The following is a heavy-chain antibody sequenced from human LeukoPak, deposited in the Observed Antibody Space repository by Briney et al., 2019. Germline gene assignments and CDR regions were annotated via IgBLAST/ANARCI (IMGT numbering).Heavy chain of an antibody. D-gene: IGHD4-23*01. CDR3: ARDLSGGSFDP. Sequence: SETLSLTCTVPGGSISSYYWSWIRQPAGKGLEWIGRIYTSGSTNYNPSLKSRVTMSVEASKNQFSLKLSSVTAADTAVYYCARDLSGGSFDPWGQGTLVTVSS. V-gene: IGHV4-4*07. J-gene: IGHJ5*02. CDR2: IYTSGST. CDR1: GGSISSYY.